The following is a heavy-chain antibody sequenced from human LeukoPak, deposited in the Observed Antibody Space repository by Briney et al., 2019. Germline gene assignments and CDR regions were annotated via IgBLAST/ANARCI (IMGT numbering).Heavy chain of an antibody. J-gene: IGHJ4*02. CDR2: INQDGSEK. CDR1: GFSLSTYW. D-gene: IGHD5-12*01. CDR3: ASATKIDY. V-gene: IGHV3-7*01. Sequence: GGSLRLSCAASGFSLSTYWMSWVRQAPGKGLEWVANINQDGSEKYYVDSVKGRFTISRDNAKNSLYLQMNSLRVEDTAVYYCASATKIDYWGQGTLVTVSS.